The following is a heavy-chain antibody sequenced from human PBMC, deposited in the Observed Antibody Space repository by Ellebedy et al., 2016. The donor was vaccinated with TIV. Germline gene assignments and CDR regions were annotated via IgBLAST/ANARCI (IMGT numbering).Heavy chain of an antibody. Sequence: ASVKVSXXASGYTFASYGVSWVRQAPGQGLEWMGWISGSDGTRKYAQELQGRVTMTKDASTRTAYMELRSLTSDDTAMYYCARDWETACTTTGCLNVFDFWGQGTLVTVSA. CDR2: ISGSDGTR. CDR3: ARDWETACTTTGCLNVFDF. CDR1: GYTFASYG. J-gene: IGHJ3*01. V-gene: IGHV1-18*01. D-gene: IGHD2-2*01.